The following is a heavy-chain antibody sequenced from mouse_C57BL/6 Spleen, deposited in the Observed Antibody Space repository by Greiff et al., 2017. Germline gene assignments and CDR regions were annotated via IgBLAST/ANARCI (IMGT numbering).Heavy chain of an antibody. J-gene: IGHJ2*01. V-gene: IGHV1-82*01. Sequence: QVQLKESGPELVKPGASVKISCKASGYAFSSSWMNWVKQRPGKGLEWIGRIYPGDGDTNYNGKFKGKATLTADKSSSTAYMQLSSLTSEDSAVYFCARGVTGTLGDYWGQGTTLTVSS. D-gene: IGHD4-1*01. CDR2: IYPGDGDT. CDR3: ARGVTGTLGDY. CDR1: GYAFSSSW.